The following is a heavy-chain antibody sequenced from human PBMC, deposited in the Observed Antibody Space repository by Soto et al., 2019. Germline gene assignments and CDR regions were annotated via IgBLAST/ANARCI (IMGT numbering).Heavy chain of an antibody. CDR2: IYYSGST. CDR1: GGSISSYY. D-gene: IGHD3-10*01. CDR3: ARGRAYYGSGSSPDLDY. V-gene: IGHV4-59*12. J-gene: IGHJ4*02. Sequence: ASETLSLTCTVSGGSISSYYWSWIRQPPGKGLEWIGYIYYSGSTNYNPSLKSRVTISVDTSKNQFSLKLSSVTAADTAVYYCARGRAYYGSGSSPDLDYWGQGTLVTVSS.